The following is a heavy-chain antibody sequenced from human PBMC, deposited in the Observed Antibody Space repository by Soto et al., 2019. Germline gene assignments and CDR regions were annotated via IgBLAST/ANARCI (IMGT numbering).Heavy chain of an antibody. V-gene: IGHV3-21*01. J-gene: IGHJ4*02. CDR3: AREGGYSYAFDY. CDR2: ISSSSSYI. Sequence: EVQLVESGGGLVKPGESLRLSCAASGFTFSSYSMNWVRQAPGKGLEWVSSISSSSSYIDYADSVKGRFTISRYNAKKSLYLQMNSLRAEDTAVYYCAREGGYSYAFDYWVQGTLVTVSS. CDR1: GFTFSSYS. D-gene: IGHD5-18*01.